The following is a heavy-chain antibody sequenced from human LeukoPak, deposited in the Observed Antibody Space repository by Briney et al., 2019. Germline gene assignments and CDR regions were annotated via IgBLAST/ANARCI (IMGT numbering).Heavy chain of an antibody. Sequence: GGSLRLSCAASGFTFSSYSMNWVRQAPGKGLEWVSYISSSSSTIYYADSVKGRFTISRDNAKNSLYLQMNSLRAEDTAVYYCARDRGMTTVPSGAFDIWGQGTMVTVSS. CDR1: GFTFSSYS. CDR3: ARDRGMTTVPSGAFDI. J-gene: IGHJ3*02. D-gene: IGHD4-17*01. CDR2: ISSSSSTI. V-gene: IGHV3-48*04.